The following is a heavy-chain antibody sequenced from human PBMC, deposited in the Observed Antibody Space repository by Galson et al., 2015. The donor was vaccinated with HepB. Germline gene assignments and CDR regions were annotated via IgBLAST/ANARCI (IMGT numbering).Heavy chain of an antibody. Sequence: QSGAEVKKSGESLTISCKGSGYYFPTWWIGWVRQRPGKGLEWMGIIFPADSDTRYSPSFQGQVTMSADRSINTAYLQWSSLKASDTAMYYCARRRFDSSTTYNFDYWGPGTLVTVSS. CDR1: GYYFPTWW. V-gene: IGHV5-51*03. J-gene: IGHJ4*02. CDR3: ARRRFDSSTTYNFDY. D-gene: IGHD2/OR15-2a*01. CDR2: IFPADSDT.